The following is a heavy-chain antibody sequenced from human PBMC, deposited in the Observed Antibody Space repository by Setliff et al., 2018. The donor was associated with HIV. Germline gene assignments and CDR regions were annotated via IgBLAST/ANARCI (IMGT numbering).Heavy chain of an antibody. D-gene: IGHD3-10*01. CDR2: IDPTGDIT. CDR3: ASKGGSENYPDSDAFDI. J-gene: IGHJ3*02. CDR1: GGTFRSQA. Sequence: GASVKVSCKTSGGTFRSQAISWVRQAPGQGLEWMGLIDPTGDITFYPQKFQARVTMTRDASASTVYLELRSLRSEDTAVYFCASKGGSENYPDSDAFDIWGQGTLVTVSS. V-gene: IGHV1-46*01.